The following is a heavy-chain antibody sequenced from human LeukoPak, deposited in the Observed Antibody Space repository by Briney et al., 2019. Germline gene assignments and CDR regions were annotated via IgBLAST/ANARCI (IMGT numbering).Heavy chain of an antibody. CDR3: ARGRGQWGSSWSTYYYYGMDV. CDR2: IYHSGST. Sequence: PSQTLSLTCAVSGGSISSSGYSWSWIRQPPGKGLEWIGYIYHSGSTYYNPSLKSRVTISVDRSKNQFSLKLSSVTAADTAVYYCARGRGQWGSSWSTYYYYGMDVWGKGTTVTVSS. D-gene: IGHD6-13*01. V-gene: IGHV4-30-2*01. CDR1: GGSISSSGYS. J-gene: IGHJ6*04.